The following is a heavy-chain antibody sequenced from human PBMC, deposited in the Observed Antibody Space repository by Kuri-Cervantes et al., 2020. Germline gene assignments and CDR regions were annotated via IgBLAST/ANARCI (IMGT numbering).Heavy chain of an antibody. CDR3: AQTSIHYYDSSGDDAFDI. V-gene: IGHV1-8*02. CDR1: GYTFTSYG. Sequence: ASVKVSCKASGYTFTSYGISWVRQAPGQGLAWMGWMNPNSGNTDYAQKFQGRVTMTRNTSTSTAYMELSSLRSEDTAVYYCAQTSIHYYDSSGDDAFDIWGQGTMVTVSS. CDR2: MNPNSGNT. D-gene: IGHD3-22*01. J-gene: IGHJ3*02.